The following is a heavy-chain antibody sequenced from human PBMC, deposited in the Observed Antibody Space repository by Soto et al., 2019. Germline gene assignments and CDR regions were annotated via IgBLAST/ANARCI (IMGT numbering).Heavy chain of an antibody. CDR3: ARKNYYYYYMDV. CDR2: IDWDDDK. CDR1: GFSLSTSGMC. V-gene: IGHV2-70*11. J-gene: IGHJ6*03. Sequence: SGPTLVNPTQTLTLTCTFSGFSLSTSGMCVSWIRQPPGKALEWLARIDWDDDKYYSTSLKTRLTISKDTSKNQVVLTMTNMDPVDTATYYCARKNYYYYYMDVWGKGTTVTVSS.